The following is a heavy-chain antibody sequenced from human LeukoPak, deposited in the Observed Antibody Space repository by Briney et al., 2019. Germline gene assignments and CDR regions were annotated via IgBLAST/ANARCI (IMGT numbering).Heavy chain of an antibody. CDR1: GGXISSSIYY. CDR3: ARRLGGSESYYY. Sequence: SETLSLTCSVSGGXISSSIYYWGWIRQPPGKGLKWIGSIYYSGSTYYNPSLKSRVTISVDTSKNQFSLKLRSVTAADTAVYYCARRLGGSESYYYWGQGTLVTVSS. J-gene: IGHJ4*02. D-gene: IGHD3-10*01. CDR2: IYYSGST. V-gene: IGHV4-39*01.